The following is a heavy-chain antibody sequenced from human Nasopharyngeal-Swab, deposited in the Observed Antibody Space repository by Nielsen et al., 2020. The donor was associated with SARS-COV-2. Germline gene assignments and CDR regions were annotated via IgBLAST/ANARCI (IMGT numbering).Heavy chain of an antibody. CDR2: IYYSGST. CDR3: AREVRGIAARPYSDYYYGMDV. J-gene: IGHJ6*02. Sequence: WIRQPPGKGLEWIGYIYYSGSTYYNPSLKSRVTISVDTSKNQFSLKLSSVTAADTAVYYCAREVRGIAARPYSDYYYGMDVWGQGTTVTVSS. D-gene: IGHD6-6*01. V-gene: IGHV4-30-4*01.